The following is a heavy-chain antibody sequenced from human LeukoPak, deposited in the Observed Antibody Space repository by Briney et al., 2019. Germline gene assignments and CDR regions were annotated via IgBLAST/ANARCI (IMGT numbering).Heavy chain of an antibody. D-gene: IGHD2-2*01. CDR1: GGSISSGSYY. Sequence: SETLPLTCTVSGGSISSGSYYWSWIRQPAGKRLEWIGRIYTSGSTNYNPSLKSRVTISVDTSKNHFSLKLNSVTAADTAVYYCARGYLGYCTSTSCYSGAFDIWGQGTMVTVSS. CDR2: IYTSGST. J-gene: IGHJ3*02. CDR3: ARGYLGYCTSTSCYSGAFDI. V-gene: IGHV4-61*02.